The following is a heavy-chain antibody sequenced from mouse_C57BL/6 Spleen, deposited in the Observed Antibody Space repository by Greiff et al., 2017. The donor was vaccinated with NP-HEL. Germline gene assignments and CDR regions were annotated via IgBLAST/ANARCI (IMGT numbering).Heavy chain of an antibody. CDR2: INPYNGGT. CDR3: ARSGTGDY. J-gene: IGHJ2*01. Sequence: EVQGVESGPVLVKPGASVKMSCKASGYTFTDYYMNWVKQSHGKSLEWIGVINPYNGGTSYNQKFKGKATLTVDKSSSTAYMELNSLTSEDSAVYYCARSGTGDYWGQGTTLTVSS. V-gene: IGHV1-19*01. CDR1: GYTFTDYY. D-gene: IGHD3-2*02.